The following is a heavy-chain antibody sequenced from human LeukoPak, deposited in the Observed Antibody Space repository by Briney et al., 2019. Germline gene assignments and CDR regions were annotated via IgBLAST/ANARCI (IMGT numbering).Heavy chain of an antibody. Sequence: PGGSLRLSCAASGFTFSSNYMTWVRQAPGKGLEWVSVIYSGGGTYYADSVKGRFTISRDNSKNTLYLQMNSLRAEDTAVYYCAKSRSGSYWNYFDYWGQGTLVTVSS. CDR3: AKSRSGSYWNYFDY. CDR1: GFTFSSNY. D-gene: IGHD1-26*01. J-gene: IGHJ4*02. V-gene: IGHV3-53*01. CDR2: IYSGGGT.